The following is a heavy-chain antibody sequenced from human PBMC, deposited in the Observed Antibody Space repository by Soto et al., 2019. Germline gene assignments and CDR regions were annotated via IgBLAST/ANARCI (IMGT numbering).Heavy chain of an antibody. D-gene: IGHD3-22*01. V-gene: IGHV4-30-4*01. CDR1: GGSISSGDYY. J-gene: IGHJ4*02. CDR2: IYYSGTT. Sequence: QVQLQESGPGLVKPSQTLSLTCTVSGGSISSGDYYWSWIRQPPGKGLEWIGYIYYSGTTYYNPSLKSRVTISVDTSKNRCALTLSSVTAADTAVYYCARAPTYYYDSSGPKFDYWGQGTLVTVSS. CDR3: ARAPTYYYDSSGPKFDY.